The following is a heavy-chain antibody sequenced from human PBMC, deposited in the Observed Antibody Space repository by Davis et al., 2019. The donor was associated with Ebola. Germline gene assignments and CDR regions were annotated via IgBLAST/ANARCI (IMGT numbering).Heavy chain of an antibody. J-gene: IGHJ4*02. CDR1: GGSISSSSYY. V-gene: IGHV4-39*07. CDR2: IYHSGST. D-gene: IGHD6-13*01. CDR3: AREALAAEGY. Sequence: PSETLSLTCTVSGGSISSSSYYWGWIRQPPGKGLEWIGSIYHSGSTYYNPSLKSRVAISVDTSENQFSLKLSSVTAADTAVYYCAREALAAEGYWGQGTLVTVSS.